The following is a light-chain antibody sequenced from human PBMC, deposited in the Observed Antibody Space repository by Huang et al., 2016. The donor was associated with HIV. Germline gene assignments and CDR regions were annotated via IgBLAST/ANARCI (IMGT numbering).Light chain of an antibody. V-gene: IGKV1-5*03. CDR1: QSISSW. J-gene: IGKJ1*01. CDR3: QQYNSLAWT. CDR2: KAS. Sequence: DIQMTQSPSTLSASVGDRVTITCRASQSISSWLAWYQQKPGKAPNLLIDKASSLESGVPSRFSGSGSGTEFTLTISSLQPDDFATYYCQQYNSLAWTFGQGTKVEIK.